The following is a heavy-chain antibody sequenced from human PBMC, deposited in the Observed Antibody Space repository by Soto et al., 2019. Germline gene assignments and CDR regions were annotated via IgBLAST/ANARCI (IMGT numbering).Heavy chain of an antibody. CDR2: IKSKTDGGTT. CDR1: GFTFSNAW. CDR3: TTLWYSGSYYPFDY. V-gene: IGHV3-15*01. D-gene: IGHD1-26*01. Sequence: GGSLRLSCAASGFTFSNAWMSWVRQAPGKGPEWVGRIKSKTDGGTTDYAAPVKGRFTISRDDSKNTLYLQMNSLKTEDTAVYYCTTLWYSGSYYPFDYWGQGTLVTVSS. J-gene: IGHJ4*02.